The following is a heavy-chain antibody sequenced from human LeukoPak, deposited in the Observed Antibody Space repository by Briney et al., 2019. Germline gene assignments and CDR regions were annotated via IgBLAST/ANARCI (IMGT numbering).Heavy chain of an antibody. CDR3: ARNGYYYDSSGYYGYYMDV. CDR1: GFTLSTHW. Sequence: GGSLRLSCVASGFTLSTHWMSWVRQAPGKGLEWVANINQDGSSKYYVDSVKGRFTISRDNAKNSLYLQMNSLRAEDTAVYYCARNGYYYDSSGYYGYYMDVWGKGTTVTVSS. V-gene: IGHV3-7*03. D-gene: IGHD3-22*01. CDR2: INQDGSSK. J-gene: IGHJ6*03.